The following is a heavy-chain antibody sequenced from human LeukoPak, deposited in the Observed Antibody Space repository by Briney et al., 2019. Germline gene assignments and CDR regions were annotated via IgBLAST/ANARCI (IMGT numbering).Heavy chain of an antibody. CDR2: IYYSGST. Sequence: SETLSLTCTVSGGSISSYYWSWIRQPPGKGLEWIGYIYYSGSTNYNPSLKSRVTMSVDTSKNQFSLKLSSVTAADTAVYYCALGRQLNYYYYGMDVWGQGTTVTVSS. V-gene: IGHV4-59*12. J-gene: IGHJ6*02. CDR3: ALGRQLNYYYYGMDV. D-gene: IGHD1-26*01. CDR1: GGSISSYY.